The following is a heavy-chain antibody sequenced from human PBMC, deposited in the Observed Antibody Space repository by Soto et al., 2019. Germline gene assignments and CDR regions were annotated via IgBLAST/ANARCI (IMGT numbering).Heavy chain of an antibody. CDR1: GYTITSYA. CDR3: AKVSSSWYAGFFDL. V-gene: IGHV1-3*01. CDR2: INAGNGNT. D-gene: IGHD6-13*01. Sequence: ASVKVSCKASGYTITSYAMHWGSQAPGQRLEWMGWINAGNGNTKYSQKFQGRVTITRDNSKNTLYLQIHTLRAEDTAVYYCAKVSSSWYAGFFDLWGQGTLVTVSS. J-gene: IGHJ4*02.